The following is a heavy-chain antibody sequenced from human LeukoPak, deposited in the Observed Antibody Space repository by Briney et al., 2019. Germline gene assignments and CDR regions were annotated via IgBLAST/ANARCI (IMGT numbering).Heavy chain of an antibody. CDR3: ARDPQLTPALSGYMDV. CDR2: IYISGSV. J-gene: IGHJ6*03. V-gene: IGHV4-4*07. Sequence: PSETLSLTCTVSGGSLSTYYWSWIRQPAGKGLEWIGRIYISGSVNYNPSLKSRVTMSVDTSKNQFSLRLRSVTAADTAVYYCARDPQLTPALSGYMDVWGKGTTVTASS. CDR1: GGSLSTYY. D-gene: IGHD4-17*01.